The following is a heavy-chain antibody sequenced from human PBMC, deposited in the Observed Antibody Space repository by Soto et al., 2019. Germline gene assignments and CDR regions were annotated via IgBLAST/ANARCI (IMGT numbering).Heavy chain of an antibody. CDR3: ARDSGGYSYGGGGY. CDR2: IWYDGSNK. Sequence: QVQLVESGGGVVQPGRSLRLSCAASGFTFSSYGMHWVRQAPGKGLEWVAVIWYDGSNKYYADSVKGRFTISRDNSKNTLYLQVNSLRAEDTAVYYCARDSGGYSYGGGGYWGQGTLVTVSS. CDR1: GFTFSSYG. D-gene: IGHD5-18*01. V-gene: IGHV3-33*01. J-gene: IGHJ4*02.